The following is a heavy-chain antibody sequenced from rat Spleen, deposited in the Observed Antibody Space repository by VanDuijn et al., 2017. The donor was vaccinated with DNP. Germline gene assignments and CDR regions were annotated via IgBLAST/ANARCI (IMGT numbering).Heavy chain of an antibody. CDR2: ISYDGSKT. Sequence: EVHLVESGGGLVQPGRSLKLSCAASGFSFNNYNMDWVRQAPKKGLEWVTTISYDGSKTYYRDSVKDRFTISRDNSKNTLLLQMESLMSEDTASYHCTTQGGTTYYLDYWGQGFMVTVSS. V-gene: IGHV5-7*01. CDR1: GFSFNNYN. CDR3: TTQGGTTYYLDY. D-gene: IGHD1-10*01. J-gene: IGHJ2*01.